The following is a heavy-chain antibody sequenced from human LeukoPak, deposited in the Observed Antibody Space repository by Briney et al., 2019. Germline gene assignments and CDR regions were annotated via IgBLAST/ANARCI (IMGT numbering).Heavy chain of an antibody. V-gene: IGHV3-23*01. CDR1: GFTFSSYG. J-gene: IGHJ5*02. Sequence: GGSLRLSCAASGFTFSSYGMSWVRQAPGKGLEWVSAISGSGGSTYYADSVKGRFTISRDNSKNTLYLQMNSLRAEDTAVYYCAKDEDGSGSYSYFDPWGQGTLVTVSS. CDR3: AKDEDGSGSYSYFDP. D-gene: IGHD3-10*01. CDR2: ISGSGGST.